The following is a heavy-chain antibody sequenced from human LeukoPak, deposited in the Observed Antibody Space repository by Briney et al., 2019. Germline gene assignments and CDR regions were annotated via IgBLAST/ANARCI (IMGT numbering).Heavy chain of an antibody. CDR1: GGSISSYY. CDR3: ARDRGSGWFDY. J-gene: IGHJ4*02. D-gene: IGHD6-19*01. V-gene: IGHV3-21*01. CDR2: ISSSSSYI. Sequence: ETLSLTCTVSGGSISSYYWSWIRQPPGKGLEWVSSISSSSSYIYFADSLKGRFTISRDNAKNSLYLQMNSLRPEDTAVYYCARDRGSGWFDYWGQGTLVTVSS.